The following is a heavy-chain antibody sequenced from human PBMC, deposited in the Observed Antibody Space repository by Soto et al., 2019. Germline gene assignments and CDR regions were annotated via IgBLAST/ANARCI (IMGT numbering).Heavy chain of an antibody. CDR2: IIPISGTA. CDR1: GGTFSSYA. V-gene: IGHV1-69*01. CDR3: ARSQGSSTSLEIYYYYYYGMDV. D-gene: IGHD2-2*01. J-gene: IGHJ6*02. Sequence: QVQLVQSGAEVKKPGSSVKVSCKASGGTFSSYAISWVRQAPGQGLEWMGGIIPISGTANYAQKFQGRCTITADESTSTAYMELSSLRSEDTAVYYCARSQGSSTSLEIYYYYYYGMDVWGQGTTVTVSS.